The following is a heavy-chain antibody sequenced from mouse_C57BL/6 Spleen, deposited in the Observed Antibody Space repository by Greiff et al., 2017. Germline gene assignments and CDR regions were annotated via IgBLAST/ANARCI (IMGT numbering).Heavy chain of an antibody. CDR1: GYAFSSYW. Sequence: VKLVESGAELVKPGASVKISCKASGYAFSSYWMNWVKQRPGKGLEWIGQIYPGDGDTNYNGKFKGKATLTADKSSSTAYMQLSSLTSEDSAVYFCARGGSSSYYFDYWGQGTTLTVSS. V-gene: IGHV1-80*01. D-gene: IGHD1-1*01. CDR2: IYPGDGDT. J-gene: IGHJ2*01. CDR3: ARGGSSSYYFDY.